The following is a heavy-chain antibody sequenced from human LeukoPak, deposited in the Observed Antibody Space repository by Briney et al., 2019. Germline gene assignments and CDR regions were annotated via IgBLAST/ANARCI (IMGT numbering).Heavy chain of an antibody. Sequence: PGGSLRLSCAVSGLTFSSYAMSWVRQAPGKGLEWVSAISGSGDRTYYADSVKGRFTISRDNSKNTLYLQMNSLRAEDTAVYYCAKDKGSGVPNAFDIWGQGTMVTVSS. V-gene: IGHV3-23*01. CDR3: AKDKGSGVPNAFDI. CDR1: GLTFSSYA. CDR2: ISGSGDRT. D-gene: IGHD3-10*01. J-gene: IGHJ3*02.